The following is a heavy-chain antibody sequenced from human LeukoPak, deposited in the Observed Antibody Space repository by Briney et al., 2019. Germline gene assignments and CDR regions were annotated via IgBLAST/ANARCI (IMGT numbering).Heavy chain of an antibody. J-gene: IGHJ5*02. CDR1: GGTFSSYA. CDR2: IIPIFGTA. V-gene: IGHV1-69*05. D-gene: IGHD2-15*01. Sequence: GASVKVSCKASGGTFSSYAISWVRQAPGQGLEWMGRIIPIFGTANYAQKFQGRVTITTDESTSTAYMELSSLRSEDTAVYYCARVTFSVGGGSFGGFDPWGRGTLVTVSS. CDR3: ARVTFSVGGGSFGGFDP.